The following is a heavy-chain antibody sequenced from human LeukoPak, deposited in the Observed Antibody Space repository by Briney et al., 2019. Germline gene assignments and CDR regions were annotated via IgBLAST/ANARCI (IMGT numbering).Heavy chain of an antibody. J-gene: IGHJ4*02. CDR1: GFIVSSKY. V-gene: IGHV3-53*01. CDR2: IYSGGST. Sequence: GGSLRLSCAASGFIVSSKYMSWVRQAPGMGLEWVSVIYSGGSTYYAASVEGRFTISRDNSKNTVYLQMNNLRVDDTAVYYCARAGPIDYWGRGILVTVSS. CDR3: ARAGPIDY.